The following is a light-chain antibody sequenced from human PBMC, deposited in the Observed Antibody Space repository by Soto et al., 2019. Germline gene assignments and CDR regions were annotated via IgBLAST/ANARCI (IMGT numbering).Light chain of an antibody. CDR1: QTVSTN. CDR3: QQTYTTPRT. CDR2: ATS. Sequence: DTQMTKSPSSLSASVGDRISITCRASQTVSTNLNWYQPKPGKAPTLLISATSTLQSGVPLRFSGSGSGTEFSLTITILHSDDLATYYCQQTYTTPRTLVPGTKVAIK. J-gene: IGKJ1*01. V-gene: IGKV1-39*01.